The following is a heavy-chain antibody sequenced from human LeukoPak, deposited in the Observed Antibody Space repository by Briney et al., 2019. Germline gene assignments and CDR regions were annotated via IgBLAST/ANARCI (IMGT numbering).Heavy chain of an antibody. CDR3: AKDFGRSAYDRPFDY. J-gene: IGHJ4*02. CDR1: GFTFDDYA. Sequence: GRSLRLSCAASGFTFDDYAMHWVRQAPGKGLEWVSGISWNSGSIAYADSVKGRFTISRDNAKNSLYLQMNGLRAEDTALYYCAKDFGRSAYDRPFDYWGQGTLVTVSS. CDR2: ISWNSGSI. V-gene: IGHV3-9*01. D-gene: IGHD5-12*01.